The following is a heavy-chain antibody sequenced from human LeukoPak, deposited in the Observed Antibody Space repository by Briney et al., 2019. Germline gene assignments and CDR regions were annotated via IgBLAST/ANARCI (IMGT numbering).Heavy chain of an antibody. CDR3: ATRGYSGYSPFDY. CDR2: MNPNSGNT. D-gene: IGHD5-12*01. Sequence: ASVKVSCKASGYILTSYDINWVRQATGQGLEWMGWMNPNSGNTGYAQKFQGRVTMTRNTSISTAYMELSSLRSEDTAVYYCATRGYSGYSPFDYWGQGTLVTVSS. CDR1: GYILTSYD. J-gene: IGHJ4*02. V-gene: IGHV1-8*01.